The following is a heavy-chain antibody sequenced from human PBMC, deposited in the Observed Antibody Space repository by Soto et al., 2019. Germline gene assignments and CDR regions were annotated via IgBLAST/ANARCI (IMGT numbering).Heavy chain of an antibody. CDR3: ARGRHWFGP. Sequence: SETLSVTCTVAGISLTSSGWNWFRQTTGKGLEWIGQISDRGDINYNPPLESRVAISADTSKNQVSLTLTAVNAADTAVYFCARGRHWFGPWGQGTLVTVYS. CDR1: GISLTSSG. J-gene: IGHJ5*02. V-gene: IGHV4-59*08. CDR2: ISDRGDI.